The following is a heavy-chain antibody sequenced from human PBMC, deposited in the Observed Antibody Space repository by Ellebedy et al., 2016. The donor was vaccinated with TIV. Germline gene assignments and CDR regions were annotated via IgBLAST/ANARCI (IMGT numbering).Heavy chain of an antibody. CDR3: ARDPTAYLRYGNFDC. D-gene: IGHD4-17*01. CDR1: GFTFSSYS. V-gene: IGHV3-48*01. Sequence: GESLKISCAASGFTFSSYSMNWVRQAPGKGLEWVSYISNSDTIYYADSVRGRFTISRDKAKNSVFLQMNSLRADDTAVYYCARDPTAYLRYGNFDCWGQGTLVTVPS. J-gene: IGHJ4*02. CDR2: ISNSDTI.